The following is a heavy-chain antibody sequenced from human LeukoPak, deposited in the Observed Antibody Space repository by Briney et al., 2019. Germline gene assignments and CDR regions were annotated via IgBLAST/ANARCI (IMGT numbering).Heavy chain of an antibody. D-gene: IGHD3-10*01. V-gene: IGHV1-2*02. J-gene: IGHJ6*03. CDR3: AREAYDSGSFRTDYYYMDV. CDR1: GYTFTGYY. Sequence: VASVKVSCKASGYTFTGYYMHWVRQAPGQGLEWMGWISPNSGGTNYAQKFQGRVTMTRDTSISTAYMELSRLRSDDTAVHYCAREAYDSGSFRTDYYYMDVWGKGTTVTISS. CDR2: ISPNSGGT.